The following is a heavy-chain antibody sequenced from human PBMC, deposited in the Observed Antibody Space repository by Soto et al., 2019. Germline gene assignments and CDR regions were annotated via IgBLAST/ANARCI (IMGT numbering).Heavy chain of an antibody. Sequence: QITLKESGPTLVKPTQTLTLTCTFSGFSLSTSGVGVGWIRQPPGKALEWLALIYWDDDKRYSPSLKSRLTITKDTSKNQVVLTMTNMDPVDTATYYCAPRRDSSSRRWFDPWGQGTLVTVSS. CDR1: GFSLSTSGVG. CDR3: APRRDSSSRRWFDP. V-gene: IGHV2-5*02. CDR2: IYWDDDK. J-gene: IGHJ5*02. D-gene: IGHD6-13*01.